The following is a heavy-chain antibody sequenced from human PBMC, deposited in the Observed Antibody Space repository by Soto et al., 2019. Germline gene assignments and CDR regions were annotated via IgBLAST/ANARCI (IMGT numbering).Heavy chain of an antibody. CDR1: GFTFSTYT. CDR2: INGRGNYI. V-gene: IGHV3-21*01. D-gene: IGHD1-26*01. J-gene: IGHJ4*02. Sequence: GGSLRLSCASSGFTFSTYTMNWVRQAPGKGLGWVSSINGRGNYIYYAESVKGRFTISRDNAKNSLYLQMDRLRAEDTALYYCVREDGKVGTNSAFDYWGLGALVTV. CDR3: VREDGKVGTNSAFDY.